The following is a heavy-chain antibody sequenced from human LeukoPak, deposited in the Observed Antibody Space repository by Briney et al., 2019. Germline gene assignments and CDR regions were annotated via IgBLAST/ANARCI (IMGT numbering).Heavy chain of an antibody. J-gene: IGHJ4*02. CDR1: GFTFSSYA. D-gene: IGHD4-17*01. CDR3: ARDDPKDYV. Sequence: PGRFLRLSCAASGFTFSSYAMHWVRQAPGKGLEWVAVISYDGSNKYYADSVKGRFTISRDNSKNTLYLQMNSLRAEDTAVYYCARDDPKDYVWGQGTLVTVSS. V-gene: IGHV3-30-3*01. CDR2: ISYDGSNK.